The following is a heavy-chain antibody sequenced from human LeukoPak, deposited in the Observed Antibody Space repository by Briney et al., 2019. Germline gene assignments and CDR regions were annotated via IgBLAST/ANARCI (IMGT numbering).Heavy chain of an antibody. V-gene: IGHV3-74*01. CDR1: GFTFSSYW. CDR2: IKSDGNNT. D-gene: IGHD3-9*01. Sequence: GGSLRLSCAASGFTFSSYWMHWVRQAPGKGLVWVSRIKSDGNNTNYADSVKGRFTISRDNAKNTLYLQMNSLRPEDTAVYYCARGQYDILTGLPLPDSWGQGTLVTVSS. CDR3: ARGQYDILTGLPLPDS. J-gene: IGHJ4*02.